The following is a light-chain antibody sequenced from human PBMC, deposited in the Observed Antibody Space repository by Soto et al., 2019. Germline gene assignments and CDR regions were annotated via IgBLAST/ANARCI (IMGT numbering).Light chain of an antibody. V-gene: IGLV2-11*01. J-gene: IGLJ1*01. CDR2: DVS. CDR3: CSYAGSDTNV. CDR1: SSDVGNYKD. Sequence: QSALTQPRSVSGSPGQSVTISCTGTSSDVGNYKDVSWYQQYPGKAPKLMIYDVSKRPSGVPDRFSGSKSGNTASLTISGLQAEYEADYYCCSYAGSDTNVFGTGTKVTVL.